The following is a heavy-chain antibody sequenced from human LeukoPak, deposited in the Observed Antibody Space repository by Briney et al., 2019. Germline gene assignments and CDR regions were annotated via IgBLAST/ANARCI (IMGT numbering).Heavy chain of an antibody. D-gene: IGHD2-15*01. Sequence: GGSLRLSCAASGFTFSSYAMHWVRQAPGKGLEWVAVISYGGSNKYYADSVKGRFTISRDNSKNTLYLQMNSLRAEDTAVYYCARDRGLCSGGSCYYFDYWGQGTLVTVSS. CDR1: GFTFSSYA. J-gene: IGHJ4*02. CDR2: ISYGGSNK. V-gene: IGHV3-30*04. CDR3: ARDRGLCSGGSCYYFDY.